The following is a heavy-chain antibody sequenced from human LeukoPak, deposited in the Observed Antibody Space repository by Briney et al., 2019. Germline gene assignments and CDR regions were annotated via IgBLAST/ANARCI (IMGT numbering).Heavy chain of an antibody. V-gene: IGHV4-38-2*01. D-gene: IGHD3-10*01. CDR1: GYSISSGYY. J-gene: IGHJ6*04. CDR2: IYHSGST. CDR3: ARADYYGSGSYYVMDV. Sequence: PSETLSHTCAVSGYSISSGYYWGWIRQPPGKGLEWIGSIYHSGSTYYNPSLKSRVTISVDTSKNQFSLKLSSVTAADTAVYYCARADYYGSGSYYVMDVWGKGTTVTVSS.